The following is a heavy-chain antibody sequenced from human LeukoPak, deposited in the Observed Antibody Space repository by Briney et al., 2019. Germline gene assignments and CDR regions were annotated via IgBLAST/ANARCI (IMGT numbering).Heavy chain of an antibody. CDR1: GLTFSSNY. V-gene: IGHV3-21*04. CDR3: AKDISSGWYGGVDY. J-gene: IGHJ4*02. D-gene: IGHD6-19*01. CDR2: ISSLHSDK. Sequence: PGGSLRLSCAASGLTFSSNYMNWVRQAPGKGLEWVSSISSLHSDKYYADSVKGRFTISRDNAKNSLYLQMNSLRAEDTALYYCAKDISSGWYGGVDYWGQGTLVTVSS.